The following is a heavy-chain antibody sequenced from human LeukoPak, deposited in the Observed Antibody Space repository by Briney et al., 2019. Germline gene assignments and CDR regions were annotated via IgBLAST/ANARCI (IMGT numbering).Heavy chain of an antibody. CDR3: ARGSSSSGWHSFDY. D-gene: IGHD6-19*01. CDR1: GFSFSDFY. V-gene: IGHV3-11*04. J-gene: IGHJ4*02. Sequence: GGSLRLSCAASGFSFSDFYMSWIRQAPGKGLEWVSFINTSDTTIHYADSVKGRFTISRDNSKNTLYLQMNSLRAEDTAVYYCARGSSSSGWHSFDYWGQGTLVTVSS. CDR2: INTSDTTI.